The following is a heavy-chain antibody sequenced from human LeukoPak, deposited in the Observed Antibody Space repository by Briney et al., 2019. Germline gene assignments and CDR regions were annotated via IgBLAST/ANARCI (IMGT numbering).Heavy chain of an antibody. CDR2: FDPEDGET. Sequence: WASVKVSCKVSGYTLTELSMHWVRQAPGKGLEWMGGFDPEDGETIYAQKFQGRVTMTEDTSTDTAYMELSRLRSEDTAVYYCASLGWYSSSWYYWGQGTLVTVSS. V-gene: IGHV1-24*01. CDR1: GYTLTELS. D-gene: IGHD6-13*01. J-gene: IGHJ4*02. CDR3: ASLGWYSSSWYY.